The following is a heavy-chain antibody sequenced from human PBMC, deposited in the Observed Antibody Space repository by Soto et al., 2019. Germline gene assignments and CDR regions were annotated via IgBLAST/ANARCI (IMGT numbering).Heavy chain of an antibody. CDR2: IWYDGSNK. CDR3: ARGGSTIFGVVDY. CDR1: GFTFSSYG. V-gene: IGHV3-33*01. J-gene: IGHJ4*02. Sequence: QVQLVESGGGVVQPGRSLRLSCAASGFTFSSYGMHWVRQAPGKGLEWVAVIWYDGSNKYYADSVKGRFTISRDNSKNTLYLQMNSLRAEDTAVYYCARGGSTIFGVVDYWGQGTLVTVSS. D-gene: IGHD3-3*01.